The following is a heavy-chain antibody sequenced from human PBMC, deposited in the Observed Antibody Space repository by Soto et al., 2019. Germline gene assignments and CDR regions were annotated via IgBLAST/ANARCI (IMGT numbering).Heavy chain of an antibody. CDR1: GYTFTSYA. D-gene: IGHD1-1*01. CDR2: INAGNGNT. Sequence: SVKVSCKASGYTFTSYAMHWVRQAPGQRLEWMGWINAGNGNTKYSQKFQGRVTITRDTSASTAYMELSSLRSDDTAVYYCARSHHLSNWNHPLSHYYYMDVWGKGTTVTVSS. CDR3: ARSHHLSNWNHPLSHYYYMDV. J-gene: IGHJ6*03. V-gene: IGHV1-3*01.